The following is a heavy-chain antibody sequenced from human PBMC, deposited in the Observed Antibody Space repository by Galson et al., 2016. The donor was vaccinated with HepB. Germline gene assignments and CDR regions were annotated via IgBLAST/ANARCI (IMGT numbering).Heavy chain of an antibody. CDR2: IDFSGNN. V-gene: IGHV4-39*01. CDR1: GDSINSSGYR. Sequence: ETLSLTCTVSGDSINSSGYRWAWIRQTPGKGLEWIGSIDFSGNNYHSPSLKGRITLSVDASKKQFSLKLTSVTAADTAVYYCARQFYDMWNALYSNHFDPWGRGTLVTVSS. CDR3: ARQFYDMWNALYSNHFDP. J-gene: IGHJ5*02. D-gene: IGHD3-9*01.